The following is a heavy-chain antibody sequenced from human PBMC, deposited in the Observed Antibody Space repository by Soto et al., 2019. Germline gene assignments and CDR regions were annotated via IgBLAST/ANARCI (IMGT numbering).Heavy chain of an antibody. CDR3: ATTYLVEAFDI. J-gene: IGHJ3*02. D-gene: IGHD3-10*01. Sequence: QVQLVQSGAEVKKPGASVKVSCKVSGYTLTELSIHWVRQAPGKGLEWMGGFDPEQGKIIYAQKFLGRVSMNEDTSTDTAYMELSSLRAVDTALYYCATTYLVEAFDIWGQGTMVSVSS. V-gene: IGHV1-24*01. CDR2: FDPEQGKI. CDR1: GYTLTELS.